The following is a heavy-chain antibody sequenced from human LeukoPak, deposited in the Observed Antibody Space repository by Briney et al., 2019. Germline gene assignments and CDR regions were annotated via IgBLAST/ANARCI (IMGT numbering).Heavy chain of an antibody. CDR3: ARVDTVMAYYFDL. Sequence: PGGSLRLSCAASGSTVSTNCMTWVRQAPGKGLEWVSTIYSGGTTYYADSVMGRFTISRHNSRNTLYLQMNSLRAEVTAVYYCARVDTVMAYYFDLWGQGTLVTVSS. CDR1: GSTVSTNC. V-gene: IGHV3-53*04. CDR2: IYSGGTT. D-gene: IGHD5-18*01. J-gene: IGHJ4*02.